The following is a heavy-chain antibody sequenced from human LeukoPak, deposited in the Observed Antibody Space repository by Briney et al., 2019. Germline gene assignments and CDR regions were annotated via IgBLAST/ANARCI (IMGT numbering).Heavy chain of an antibody. CDR1: GYTFTSYY. CDR3: ARDRYYDSSGYREDYFDY. D-gene: IGHD3-22*01. CDR2: INPSGGST. J-gene: IGHJ4*02. V-gene: IGHV1-46*01. Sequence: ASVKVSCKASGYTFTSYYMHWVRQAPGQGLEWMGIINPSGGSTSYAQKFQGRVTMTRDTSTSTVYMELSSLRSEDTAVYYCARDRYYDSSGYREDYFDYWGQGTLVTVSS.